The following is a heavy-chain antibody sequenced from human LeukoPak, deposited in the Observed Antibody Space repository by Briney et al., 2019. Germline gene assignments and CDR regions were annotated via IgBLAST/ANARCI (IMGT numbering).Heavy chain of an antibody. CDR2: IIPILGIA. J-gene: IGHJ4*02. CDR1: GGTFSSYA. V-gene: IGHV1-69*04. D-gene: IGHD3-3*02. Sequence: ASVKVSCKASGGTFSSYAISWVRQAPGQGLEWMGRIIPILGIANYAQKFQGRVTITADKSTSTAYMELSSLRSEDTAVYYCGRDGSHFDIDYWGQGTPVTVSS. CDR3: GRDGSHFDIDY.